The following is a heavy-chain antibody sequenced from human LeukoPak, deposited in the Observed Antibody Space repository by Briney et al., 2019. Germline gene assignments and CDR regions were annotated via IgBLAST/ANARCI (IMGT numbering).Heavy chain of an antibody. Sequence: GGSLRLSCAASGIPFSRSGMHWVRQAPGKGLDWVAFIYYDGSSKYYADSVKGRFTISRDNSKDTVYLQMNSLRAEDTAVYYCAKGRYYDSRAYYSLDYFDYWGQGALVTVSS. D-gene: IGHD3-22*01. CDR1: GIPFSRSG. J-gene: IGHJ4*02. V-gene: IGHV3-30*02. CDR3: AKGRYYDSRAYYSLDYFDY. CDR2: IYYDGSSK.